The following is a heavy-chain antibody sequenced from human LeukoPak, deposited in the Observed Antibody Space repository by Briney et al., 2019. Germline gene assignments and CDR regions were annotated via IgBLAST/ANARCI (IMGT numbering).Heavy chain of an antibody. J-gene: IGHJ5*02. CDR1: GGTFSSYA. Sequence: ASVKVSCKASGGTFSSYAISWVRQATGQGLEWMGWLNPNSGNTGYAQKFQGRVTMTRNTSISTAYMELSSLRSEDTAVYYCARLLYRSGSPNWFDPWGQGTLVTVSS. CDR2: LNPNSGNT. D-gene: IGHD3-10*01. CDR3: ARLLYRSGSPNWFDP. V-gene: IGHV1-8*02.